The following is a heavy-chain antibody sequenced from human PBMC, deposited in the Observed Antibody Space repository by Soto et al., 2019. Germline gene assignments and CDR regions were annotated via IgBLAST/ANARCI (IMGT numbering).Heavy chain of an antibody. CDR3: AKDAGLPYHEVLTGFSYFDS. V-gene: IGHV3-30*18. CDR1: GFTFSSYG. J-gene: IGHJ4*02. CDR2: ISYHGRNT. D-gene: IGHD3-9*01. Sequence: QVQVVESGGGVVQPGGSLRLSCAGSGFTFSSYGMHWVLQAPGKGLEWMAVISYHGRNTDYADSVKGRFTISRDNSKNTLYLQMNSLRAEDTAVYYCAKDAGLPYHEVLTGFSYFDSCGQGTLVTVSS.